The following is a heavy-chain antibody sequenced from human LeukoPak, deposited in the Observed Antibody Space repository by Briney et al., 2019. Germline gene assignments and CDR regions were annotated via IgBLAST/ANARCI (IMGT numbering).Heavy chain of an antibody. CDR3: ARDLFEYSSSWYVPDY. CDR2: ISGSGGST. CDR1: GFTFSSYA. J-gene: IGHJ4*02. V-gene: IGHV3-23*01. Sequence: GGSLRLSCAASGFTFSSYAMSWVRQAPGKGLEWVSAISGSGGSTYYADSVKGRFTISRDNSKNTLYLQMNSLRAEDTAVYYCARDLFEYSSSWYVPDYWGQGTLVTVSS. D-gene: IGHD6-13*01.